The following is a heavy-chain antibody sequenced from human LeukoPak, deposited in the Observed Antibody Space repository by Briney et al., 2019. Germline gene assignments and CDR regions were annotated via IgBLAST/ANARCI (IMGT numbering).Heavy chain of an antibody. Sequence: GGSLRLSCAASGFTFSNYWVRWVRHAPGKGLVWVSRINRDGSTTKYADSVKGRFTVSRDNAKNTLNLQMNSLRAEDTAVYYCARDKKSGESSEIDYWGQGTLVTVSS. D-gene: IGHD3-10*01. CDR1: GFTFSNYW. CDR3: ARDKKSGESSEIDY. V-gene: IGHV3-74*03. CDR2: INRDGSTT. J-gene: IGHJ4*02.